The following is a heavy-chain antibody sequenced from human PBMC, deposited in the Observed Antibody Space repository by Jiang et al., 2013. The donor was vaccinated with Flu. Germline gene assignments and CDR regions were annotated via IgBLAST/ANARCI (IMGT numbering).Heavy chain of an antibody. Sequence: SGAEVKKPGASVKVSCKASGYTFTSYAMHWVRQAPGQRLEWMGWINAGNGNTKYSQKFQGRVTITRDTSASTAYMELSSLRSEDTAVYYCARAEATNSYYYGMDVWGQGTTVTVSS. CDR1: GYTFTSYA. CDR2: INAGNGNT. J-gene: IGHJ6*02. CDR3: ARAEATNSYYYGMDV. V-gene: IGHV1-3*01. D-gene: IGHD5-12*01.